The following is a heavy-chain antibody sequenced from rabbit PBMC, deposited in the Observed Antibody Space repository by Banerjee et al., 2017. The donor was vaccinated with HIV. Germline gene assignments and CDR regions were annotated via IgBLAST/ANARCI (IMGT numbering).Heavy chain of an antibody. Sequence: QEQLEESGGDLVKPEGSLTLTCTASGFSFSNKYVMCWVRQAPGKGLEWIGFIDPMFGTTSYANWVNGRFTISSHNAQNTLYLQLNSLTAADTATYFCARDLAGVIGWNFGLWGPGTLVTVS. CDR2: IDPMFGTT. D-gene: IGHD4-1*01. CDR1: GFSFSNKYV. CDR3: ARDLAGVIGWNFGL. J-gene: IGHJ4*01. V-gene: IGHV1S45*01.